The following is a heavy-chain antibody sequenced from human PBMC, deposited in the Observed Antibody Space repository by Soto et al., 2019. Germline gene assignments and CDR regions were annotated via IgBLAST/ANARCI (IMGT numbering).Heavy chain of an antibody. CDR1: GASISGSTYY. D-gene: IGHD1-26*01. CDR3: ARPIHTGSYSPFVY. V-gene: IGHV4-39*02. J-gene: IGHJ4*02. Sequence: QLQLQESGPGLVKPSETLSLTCTVSGASISGSTYYWGWILQPPGEGLKWIGSIYYSGSTYYDPSLKTRVTISVDTSNNPYSLQRSSVTAADTALYYCARPIHTGSYSPFVYWGQGSLVTVSS. CDR2: IYYSGST.